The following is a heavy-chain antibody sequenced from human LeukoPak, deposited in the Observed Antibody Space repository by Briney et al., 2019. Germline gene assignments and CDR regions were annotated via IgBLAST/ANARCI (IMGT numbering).Heavy chain of an antibody. Sequence: TWETLSLTCAVSGDSITSYYWTWIRQPPGKGLERIGYIYHTWNIKYNPSLNSRVTISIDTSKNQFSLKLSSVTAGDTAVYCCARFGSGWWYNDYWGQGTVVSVSS. J-gene: IGHJ4*02. CDR2: IYHTWNI. CDR3: ARFGSGWWYNDY. V-gene: IGHV4-59*01. CDR1: GDSITSYY. D-gene: IGHD6-19*01.